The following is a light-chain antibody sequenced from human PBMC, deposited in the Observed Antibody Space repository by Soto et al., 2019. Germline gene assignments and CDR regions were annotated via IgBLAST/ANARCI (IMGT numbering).Light chain of an antibody. J-gene: IGKJ2*01. CDR1: QSVSSSY. CDR3: QQYGSPYT. V-gene: IGKV3-20*01. Sequence: EIVLTQSPGTLSLSPGERATLSCRASQSVSSSYLAWYQQKPGQAPRLLIYGASSRATGIPDRFSGSGSGTDFPLTISTLEPEDFAVYYCQQYGSPYTFGQGTKLEIK. CDR2: GAS.